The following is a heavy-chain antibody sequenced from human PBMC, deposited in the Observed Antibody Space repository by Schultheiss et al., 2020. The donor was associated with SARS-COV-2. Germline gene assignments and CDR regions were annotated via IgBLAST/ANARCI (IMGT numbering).Heavy chain of an antibody. CDR3: ARSPPTFGRDITWYDP. CDR2: IDSSSTWI. Sequence: GGSLRLSCAASGFTVSSNYMSWVRQAPGKGLEWVSSIDSSSTWIYHADSLKGRFTISRDNARNSLFLQMDRLTAEDTALYFCARSPPTFGRDITWYDPWGQGTLVTVSS. CDR1: GFTVSSNY. D-gene: IGHD3-16*01. V-gene: IGHV3-21*01. J-gene: IGHJ5*02.